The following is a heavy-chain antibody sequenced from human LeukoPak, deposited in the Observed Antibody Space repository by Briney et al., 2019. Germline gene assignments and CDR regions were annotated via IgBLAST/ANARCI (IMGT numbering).Heavy chain of an antibody. CDR1: GLTFSSST. J-gene: IGHJ4*02. D-gene: IGHD2/OR15-2a*01. CDR3: TKDLYATKHFDS. CDR2: IDSSGTDI. Sequence: GGSLRLSCAASGLTFSSSTMNWVRQAPGKGLEWVSSIDSSGTDIYYADSVKGRFTLSRDNAQNSLYLQMNSLRTEDTAVYFCTKDLYATKHFDSWGQGTLVTVSS. V-gene: IGHV3-21*01.